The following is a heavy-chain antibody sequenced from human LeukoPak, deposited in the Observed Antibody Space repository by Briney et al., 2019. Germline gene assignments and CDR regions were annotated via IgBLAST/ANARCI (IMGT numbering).Heavy chain of an antibody. D-gene: IGHD3-10*01. J-gene: IGHJ5*02. Sequence: SETLSLTCAVSGGSISSSNWWSWVRQPPGKGLEWIGEIYHSGSTNYNPSLKSRVTISVDTSKNQFSLKLSSVTAADTAVYYCAHGSGSYLDWFDPWGQGTLVTVSS. V-gene: IGHV4-4*02. CDR2: IYHSGST. CDR3: AHGSGSYLDWFDP. CDR1: GGSISSSNW.